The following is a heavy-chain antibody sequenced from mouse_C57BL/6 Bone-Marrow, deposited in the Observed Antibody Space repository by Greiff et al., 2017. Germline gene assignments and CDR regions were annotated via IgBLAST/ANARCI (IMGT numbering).Heavy chain of an antibody. Sequence: EVQVVESGGGLVKPGGSLKLSCAASGFTFSDYGMHWVRQAPEKGLEWVAYISSGSSTIYYADTVKGRFTISRDNAKNTLFLQMTSLRSEDTAMYYCERDDGPVGVWGTGTTVTVSS. CDR2: ISSGSSTI. D-gene: IGHD2-3*01. V-gene: IGHV5-17*01. J-gene: IGHJ1*03. CDR3: ERDDGPVGV. CDR1: GFTFSDYG.